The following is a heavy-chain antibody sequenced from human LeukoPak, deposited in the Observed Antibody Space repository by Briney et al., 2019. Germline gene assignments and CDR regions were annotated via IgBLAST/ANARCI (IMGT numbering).Heavy chain of an antibody. CDR3: ARQGEGSSGWGKIGNFDF. CDR1: GGSISSSSYY. D-gene: IGHD6-19*01. Sequence: SETLSLTCTVSGGSISSSSYYWGWIRQPPGKGLEWIGSIYYSGSTYYNPSLKSRVTISVDTSKNQFSLKLSSVTAADTAVYYCARQGEGSSGWGKIGNFDFWGQGTLVTVSS. V-gene: IGHV4-39*01. J-gene: IGHJ4*02. CDR2: IYYSGST.